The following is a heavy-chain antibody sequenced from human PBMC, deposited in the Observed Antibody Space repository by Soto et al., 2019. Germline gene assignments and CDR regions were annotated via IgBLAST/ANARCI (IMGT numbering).Heavy chain of an antibody. J-gene: IGHJ4*02. Sequence: QVQLVQSEAEVKKPGASVKVSCKASGYTFTNFDINWVRQAPGHGLEWMGWISAYNGKTTYAQKFQGRVNLTTDTXXXXXXXXXXXXXXXXXXVYYCAXXDNTQWGQGTLVTVSS. CDR1: GYTFTNFD. CDR3: AXXDNTQ. D-gene: IGHD3-10*01. V-gene: IGHV1-18*01. CDR2: ISAYNGKT.